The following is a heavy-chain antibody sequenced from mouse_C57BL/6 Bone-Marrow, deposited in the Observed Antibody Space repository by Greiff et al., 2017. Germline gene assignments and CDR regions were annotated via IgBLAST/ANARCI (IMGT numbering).Heavy chain of an antibody. D-gene: IGHD1-1*01. J-gene: IGHJ3*01. CDR3: ARRYYGSMVWFAY. V-gene: IGHV1-26*01. CDR1: GYTFTDYY. Sequence: VQLQQSGPELVKPGASVKISCKASGYTFTDYYMNWVKQSHGKSLEWIGDINPNNGGTSYNQKFKGKATLTVDKSSSTAYMELRSLTSEDSAVYYCARRYYGSMVWFAYWGQGTLVTVSA. CDR2: INPNNGGT.